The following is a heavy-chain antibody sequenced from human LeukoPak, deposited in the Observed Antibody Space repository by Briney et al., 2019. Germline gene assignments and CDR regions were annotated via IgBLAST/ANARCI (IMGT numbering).Heavy chain of an antibody. CDR2: IIGSGGNA. Sequence: GGSLRLSCAASGFTIYTYAMTWVRQAPGKGLEWVSTIIGSGGNAFYADSVKGRFTISRDNSKNTLSLQLTSLRAEDTGIYFCARDGGHPLTSYYRAYWGQGTLVTVSS. CDR3: ARDGGHPLTSYYRAY. J-gene: IGHJ4*02. D-gene: IGHD4-4*01. CDR1: GFTIYTYA. V-gene: IGHV3-23*01.